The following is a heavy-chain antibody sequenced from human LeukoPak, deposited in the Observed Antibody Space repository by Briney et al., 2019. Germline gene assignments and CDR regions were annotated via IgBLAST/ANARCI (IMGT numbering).Heavy chain of an antibody. Sequence: ASVKVSCKASGYTFASYGMSWVRQAPGQGLEWMGWISAYNGNTKYAQKLQGRVTMTTDTSTSTAYMELRSLRSDDTAVYYCARERVIADNWFDPWGQGTLVTVSS. CDR2: ISAYNGNT. D-gene: IGHD6-13*01. CDR1: GYTFASYG. J-gene: IGHJ5*02. V-gene: IGHV1-18*01. CDR3: ARERVIADNWFDP.